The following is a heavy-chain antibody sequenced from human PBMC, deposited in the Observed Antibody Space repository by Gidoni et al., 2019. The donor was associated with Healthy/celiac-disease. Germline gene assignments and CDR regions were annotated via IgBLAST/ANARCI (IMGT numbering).Heavy chain of an antibody. D-gene: IGHD6-13*01. CDR1: GFPFVDYA. V-gene: IGHV3-43*02. J-gene: IGHJ6*02. CDR2: ISGDGGST. CDR3: AKYGYSSSWLTYYYGMDV. Sequence: EVKLVESGGGVVQPGGSLRLSFAAPGFPFVDYARHWVRQAPGKGLEWVSLISGDGGSTYYADSVKGRFTISRDNSKNSLYLQMNSLRTEDTALYYCAKYGYSSSWLTYYYGMDVWGQGTTVTVSS.